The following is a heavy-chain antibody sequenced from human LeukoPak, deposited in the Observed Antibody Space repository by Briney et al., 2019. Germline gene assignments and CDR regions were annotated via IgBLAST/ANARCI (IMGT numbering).Heavy chain of an antibody. CDR3: ARDRHYYGSGSYFDY. D-gene: IGHD3-10*01. CDR2: ISGSGDST. J-gene: IGHJ4*02. CDR1: EFTFSTYA. V-gene: IGHV3-23*01. Sequence: GGSLRLSCAASEFTFSTYAMSWVRQAPGKGLEWVSAISGSGDSTYYADSVKGRFTISRDNSKNTLYLQMNSLRAEDTAVYYCARDRHYYGSGSYFDYWGQGTLVTVSS.